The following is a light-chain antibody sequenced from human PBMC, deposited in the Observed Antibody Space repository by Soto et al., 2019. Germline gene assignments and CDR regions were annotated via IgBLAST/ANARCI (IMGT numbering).Light chain of an antibody. CDR3: QQYGTLPPRYT. Sequence: LVLTQSPGTLSLSPGERATLSCRASQRMSSNYLAWYQQKPGQAPRLLIYGTSSRATGIPDRFSGSGSGTDSTLTISRLEPEDSAVYYCQQYGTLPPRYTFGQGTKLEIK. J-gene: IGKJ2*01. CDR1: QRMSSNY. CDR2: GTS. V-gene: IGKV3-20*01.